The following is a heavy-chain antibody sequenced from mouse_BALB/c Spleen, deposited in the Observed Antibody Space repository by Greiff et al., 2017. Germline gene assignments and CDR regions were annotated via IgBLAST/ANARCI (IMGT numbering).Heavy chain of an antibody. V-gene: IGHV1-7*01. Sequence: VQLQQSGAELAKPGASVKMSCKASGYTFTSYWMHWVKQRPGQGLEWIGYINPSTGYTEYNQKFKDKATLTADKSSSTAYMQLSSLTSEDSAVYFCAREDFITTATDYAMDYWGQGTSVTVSS. CDR3: AREDFITTATDYAMDY. D-gene: IGHD1-2*01. J-gene: IGHJ4*01. CDR1: GYTFTSYW. CDR2: INPSTGYT.